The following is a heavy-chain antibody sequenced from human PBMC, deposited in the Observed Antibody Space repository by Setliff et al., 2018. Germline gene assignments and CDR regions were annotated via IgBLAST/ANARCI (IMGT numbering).Heavy chain of an antibody. D-gene: IGHD3-22*01. Sequence: LSLTCTVSGGSISSHYWSWIRQPPGKGLEWIGSIYYSGSTNYNPSLKSRVTISVDTSKNQFSLKLSSVTAADTAVYYCARGFGYYYDSSGYYFHYGMDVWGQGTTVTVSS. CDR2: IYYSGST. J-gene: IGHJ6*02. V-gene: IGHV4-59*11. CDR3: ARGFGYYYDSSGYYFHYGMDV. CDR1: GGSISSHY.